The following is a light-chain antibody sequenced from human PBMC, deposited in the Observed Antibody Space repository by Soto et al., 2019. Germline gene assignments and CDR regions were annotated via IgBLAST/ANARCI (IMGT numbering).Light chain of an antibody. CDR2: EAS. CDR1: QNINSY. CDR3: QQSYSTPLT. J-gene: IGKJ4*01. V-gene: IGKV1-39*01. Sequence: DIQMTQSPSSLSASVGDRVTITCRASQNINSYLNWYQQKLGEAPKLLIYEASSLQSGVPSRFSGSGSGADFTLTISSLQPEDFGTYYCQQSYSTPLTFGGGTKVEI.